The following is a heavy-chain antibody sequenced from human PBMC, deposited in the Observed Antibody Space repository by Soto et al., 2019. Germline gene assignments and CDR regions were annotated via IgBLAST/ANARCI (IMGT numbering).Heavy chain of an antibody. CDR2: IYSGGST. J-gene: IGHJ6*02. D-gene: IGHD4-17*01. Sequence: EVQLVESGGGLSQPGGSLRRSCAASGFTVSSNYMSWVRQAPGNWLEWDSVIYSGGSTYYADYVKGRFTISRDNSKNTLYLQMNSLRAEDTAVYYCATPNPDYGDRYYYYYYGMAVWGQGTTVTVSS. CDR3: ATPNPDYGDRYYYYYYGMAV. CDR1: GFTVSSNY. V-gene: IGHV3-53*01.